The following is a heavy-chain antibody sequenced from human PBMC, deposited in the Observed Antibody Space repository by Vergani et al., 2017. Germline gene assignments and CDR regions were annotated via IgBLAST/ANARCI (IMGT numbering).Heavy chain of an antibody. D-gene: IGHD3-9*01. CDR3: ARELVRYFDWLSPQHCDY. CDR1: GYTFTRYG. V-gene: IGHV1-18*01. J-gene: IGHJ4*02. CDR2: ISAYNGNT. Sequence: QVQLVQSGAEVKKPGASVKVSCKASGYTFTRYGISWVRQAPGQGLEWMGWISAYNGNTNYAQKLQGRVTMTTDTSTSTAYMELRSLRSDDTAVYYCARELVRYFDWLSPQHCDYWGQGTLVTVSS.